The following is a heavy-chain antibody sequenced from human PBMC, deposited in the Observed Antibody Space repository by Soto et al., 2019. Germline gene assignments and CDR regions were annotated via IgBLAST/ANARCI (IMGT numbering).Heavy chain of an antibody. CDR1: GASVNTGDYY. CDR2: IFYSGDT. D-gene: IGHD1-7*01. V-gene: IGHV4-30-4*01. J-gene: IGHJ1*01. Sequence: VQLQGSGPGLVKPSQTLSLTCTVSGASVNTGDYYWSYIRQSPGKGLEWLGYIFYSGDTYYNPSLKSRATISLNTSRNQISLTLNSVTDADTAVYFCVGTGTADDFWGQGTLVTVSS. CDR3: VGTGTADDF.